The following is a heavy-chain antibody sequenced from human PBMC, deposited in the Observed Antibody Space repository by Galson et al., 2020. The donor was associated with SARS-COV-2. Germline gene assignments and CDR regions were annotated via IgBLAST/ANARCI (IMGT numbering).Heavy chain of an antibody. D-gene: IGHD6-13*01. CDR2: ISYDGTKR. CDR1: GFTFSSSA. Sequence: GGSLSLSCRASGFTFSSSAMHWVRQAPGKGLEWVAIISYDGTKRYNLDSVKGRFTISRDNSKNTLYLQMDSLTTEETAVYYCARETDDYTSSGYDHWGQGTRVTVSS. V-gene: IGHV3-30*04. J-gene: IGHJ5*02. CDR3: ARETDDYTSSGYDH.